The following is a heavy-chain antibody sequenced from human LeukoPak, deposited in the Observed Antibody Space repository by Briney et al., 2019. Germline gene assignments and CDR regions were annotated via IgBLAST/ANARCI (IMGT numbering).Heavy chain of an antibody. J-gene: IGHJ4*02. D-gene: IGHD3-22*01. CDR3: ARDSYFETTGYYYSDY. Sequence: GGSLRLSCAASGFTFSSYWMHWVRQAPGKGLVWVSRINSDGSSTSYADSVKGRFTISRDNSKNTLYLQMNSLRAEDTAVYYCARDSYFETTGYYYSDYWGQGTLVTVSS. V-gene: IGHV3-74*01. CDR2: INSDGSST. CDR1: GFTFSSYW.